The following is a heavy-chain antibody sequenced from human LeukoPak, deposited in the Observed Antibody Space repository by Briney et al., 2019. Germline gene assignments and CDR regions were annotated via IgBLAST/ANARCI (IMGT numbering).Heavy chain of an antibody. V-gene: IGHV4-38-2*02. CDR1: GYSISGGYY. CDR3: ARDSVFWIGYLGDWDY. J-gene: IGHJ4*02. CDR2: IYHSGST. Sequence: SETLSLTCAVSGYSISGGYYWGWIRQPPGKGLEWIGSIYHSGSTYYNPSLKSRVTISVDTPKNQFSLKLSSVTAADTAVYYCARDSVFWIGYLGDWDYWGQGTLVPVSS. D-gene: IGHD3-3*01.